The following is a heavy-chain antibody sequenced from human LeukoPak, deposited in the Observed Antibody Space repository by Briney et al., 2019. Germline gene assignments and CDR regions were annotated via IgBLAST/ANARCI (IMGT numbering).Heavy chain of an antibody. CDR1: GGSISSYY. D-gene: IGHD3-10*01. V-gene: IGHV4-4*07. CDR3: AGSITMVRGAPFDP. Sequence: PSETLSLTCTVSGGSISSYYWSWIRQPAGRGLEWIGRIYTSGSTNYNPSLKSRVTMSVDTSKNQFSLKLSSVTAADTAVYYCAGSITMVRGAPFDPWGQGTLVNVSS. CDR2: IYTSGST. J-gene: IGHJ5*02.